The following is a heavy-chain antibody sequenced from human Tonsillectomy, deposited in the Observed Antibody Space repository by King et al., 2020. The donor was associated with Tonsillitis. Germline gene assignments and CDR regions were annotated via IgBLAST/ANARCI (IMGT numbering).Heavy chain of an antibody. V-gene: IGHV3-49*03. Sequence: QLVQSGGGLVQPGRSLRLSCTASGFTFGDYAMSWFRQAPGKGLEWVGFVRTKAYGGTTEYAASVKGRFTISRDDSKSIAYLQMNSLKTEDTAVYYCTREPVSRNYYYYGMDVWGQGTTVTVSS. D-gene: IGHD5/OR15-5a*01. CDR3: TREPVSRNYYYYGMDV. CDR2: VRTKAYGGTT. J-gene: IGHJ6*02. CDR1: GFTFGDYA.